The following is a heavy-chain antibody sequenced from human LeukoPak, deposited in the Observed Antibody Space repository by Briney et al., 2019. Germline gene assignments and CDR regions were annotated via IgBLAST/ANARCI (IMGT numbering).Heavy chain of an antibody. CDR3: ARDLGNNWEPPRGWFDP. V-gene: IGHV1-69*05. Sequence: ASVKVSCKASGGTFSSYAISWVRQAPGQGLEWMGGIIPIFGTANYAQKFQGRVTMTRDTSTSTVYMELSSLRSEDTAVYYCARDLGNNWEPPRGWFDPWGQGTLVTVSS. J-gene: IGHJ5*02. CDR1: GGTFSSYA. CDR2: IIPIFGTA. D-gene: IGHD1-20*01.